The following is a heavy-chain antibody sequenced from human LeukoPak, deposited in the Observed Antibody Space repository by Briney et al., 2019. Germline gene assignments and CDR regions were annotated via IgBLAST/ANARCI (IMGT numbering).Heavy chain of an antibody. V-gene: IGHV4-31*03. J-gene: IGHJ6*02. Sequence: SQTLSLTCTVSGGSISSGGYYWSWIRQHPGKGLEWIVYIYYSGSTYYNPSLKSRVTISVDTSKNQFSLKLSSVTAADTAVYYCSSGYYYGRRGYYGMDVWGQGTTVTVSS. CDR1: GGSISSGGYY. CDR3: SSGYYYGRRGYYGMDV. D-gene: IGHD3-22*01. CDR2: IYYSGST.